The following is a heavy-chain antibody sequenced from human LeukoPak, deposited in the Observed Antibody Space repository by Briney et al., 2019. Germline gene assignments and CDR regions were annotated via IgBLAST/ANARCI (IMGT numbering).Heavy chain of an antibody. V-gene: IGHV3-30-3*01. CDR3: ARGGITFFFSSGWTDDAFDI. D-gene: IGHD6-19*01. CDR2: ISYDGSNK. J-gene: IGHJ3*02. Sequence: PGGSLRLSCAASGFTISSYWMSWVRQAPGKGLEWVAVISYDGSNKYYADSVKGRFTISRDNSKNTLYLQMNSLRAEDTAVYYCARGGITFFFSSGWTDDAFDIWGQGTMVTVSS. CDR1: GFTISSYW.